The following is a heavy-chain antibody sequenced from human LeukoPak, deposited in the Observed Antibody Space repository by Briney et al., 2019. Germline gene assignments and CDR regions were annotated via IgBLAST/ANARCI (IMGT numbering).Heavy chain of an antibody. V-gene: IGHV3-33*06. CDR2: LWYDGSNE. D-gene: IGHD4-17*01. J-gene: IGHJ6*03. CDR3: AKGMTTGPRSVYHYMDV. Sequence: PGGSLRLSCVASGFTFRSYGMHWVRQAPGKGLEWLSLLWYDGSNEYYADSVKGRFTTSRDNSKNTLYLQMNSLRAEDTAVYYCAKGMTTGPRSVYHYMDVWGKGTTVTVSS. CDR1: GFTFRSYG.